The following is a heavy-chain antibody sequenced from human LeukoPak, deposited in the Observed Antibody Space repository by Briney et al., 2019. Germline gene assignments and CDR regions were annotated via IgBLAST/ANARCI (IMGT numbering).Heavy chain of an antibody. Sequence: PSETLSLTCTVSDDSISSYYWNWIPQHPGKGLEWIGNIYNSGRTDYNPSLKSRVTISVNLSKNQISLSLSSVTAADTAVYYCARDKGPYWYFDLWGRGTLVTVSS. CDR3: ARDKGPYWYFDL. CDR2: IYNSGRT. CDR1: DDSISSYY. J-gene: IGHJ2*01. V-gene: IGHV4-59*01.